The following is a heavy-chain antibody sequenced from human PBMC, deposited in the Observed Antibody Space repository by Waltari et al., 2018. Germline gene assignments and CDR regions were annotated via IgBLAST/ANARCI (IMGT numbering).Heavy chain of an antibody. Sequence: QVQLQESGPGLVKPSETLSLTCTVSGGSISSYYWSWIRQPPGKGLEWIGYIYYSGSTNSNPSLKSRVTISVDTSKNQFSLKLSSVTAADTAVYYCARGSGWYAFDYWGQGTLVTVSS. CDR1: GGSISSYY. D-gene: IGHD6-19*01. V-gene: IGHV4-59*01. CDR2: IYYSGST. J-gene: IGHJ4*02. CDR3: ARGSGWYAFDY.